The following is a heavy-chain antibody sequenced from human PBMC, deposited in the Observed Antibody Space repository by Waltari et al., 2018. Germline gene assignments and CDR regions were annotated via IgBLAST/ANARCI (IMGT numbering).Heavy chain of an antibody. CDR2: IYWNDDT. CDR3: AHVLWWDLGGYFDL. D-gene: IGHD2-21*01. Sequence: QITLKESGPTLVKPTQTLTLTCTFSGFSLSTSGVGVGWIRPPPGKALEWLALIYWNDDTRYSPSLKSRLTITKDTSKNQVVLTMTNMDPVDTATYYCAHVLWWDLGGYFDLWGRGTLVTVSS. J-gene: IGHJ2*01. CDR1: GFSLSTSGVG. V-gene: IGHV2-5*01.